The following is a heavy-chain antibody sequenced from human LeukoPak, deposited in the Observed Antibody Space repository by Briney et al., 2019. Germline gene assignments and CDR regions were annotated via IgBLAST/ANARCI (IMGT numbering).Heavy chain of an antibody. CDR3: AKDGSYGSGSYYPEY. Sequence: PGGSLRLSCAASGFTFSTYGMHWVRQAPGKGLEWVAFIRYDGRNKYYADSVKGRFSISRDNSKNTLYLQMNSLRAEDTAVYYCAKDGSYGSGSYYPEYWGQGTLVTVSS. V-gene: IGHV3-30*02. CDR2: IRYDGRNK. D-gene: IGHD3-10*01. J-gene: IGHJ4*02. CDR1: GFTFSTYG.